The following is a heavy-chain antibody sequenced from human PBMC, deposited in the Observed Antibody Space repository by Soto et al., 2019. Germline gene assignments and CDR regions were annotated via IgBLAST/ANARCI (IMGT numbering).Heavy chain of an antibody. D-gene: IGHD3-3*01. Sequence: ASVKVSCKASGYTFTSYGISWVRQAPGQGLEWMGWISAYNGNTNYAQKLQGRVTMTTDTSTSTAYMELRSLRSDDTAVYYCARDRFLDYDFWSGRDYYYYGMDVWGQETTVTVSS. V-gene: IGHV1-18*01. CDR3: ARDRFLDYDFWSGRDYYYYGMDV. CDR1: GYTFTSYG. J-gene: IGHJ6*02. CDR2: ISAYNGNT.